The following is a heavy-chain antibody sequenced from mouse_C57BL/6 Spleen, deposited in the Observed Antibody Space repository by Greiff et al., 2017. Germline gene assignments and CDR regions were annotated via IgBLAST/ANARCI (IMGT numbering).Heavy chain of an antibody. Sequence: VQLQQPGAELVKPVASVKMSCKASGYTFTSYWITWVKQRPGQGLEWIGDIYPGSGSTNYNEKFKSKATLTVDTSSSTAYMQLSSLTSEDSAVDYCAIRRRVYAMDYWGQGTSVTVSS. CDR2: IYPGSGST. V-gene: IGHV1-55*01. CDR3: AIRRRVYAMDY. CDR1: GYTFTSYW. D-gene: IGHD2-12*01. J-gene: IGHJ4*01.